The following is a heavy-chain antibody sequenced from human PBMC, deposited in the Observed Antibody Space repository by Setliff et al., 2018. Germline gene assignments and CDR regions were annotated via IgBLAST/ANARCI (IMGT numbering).Heavy chain of an antibody. CDR2: INPGGGST. CDR1: GYTFTNHY. CDR3: ARGYYDTYARYYVVGDY. D-gene: IGHD3-22*01. Sequence: ASVKVSCKASGYTFTNHYMHWVRQAPGQGLAWMGMINPGGGSTTYAQKFQGRVTMTRDTSTSTVYMELSSLRTDDTAVYYCARGYYDTYARYYVVGDYWGQGTPVTVSS. J-gene: IGHJ4*02. V-gene: IGHV1-46*01.